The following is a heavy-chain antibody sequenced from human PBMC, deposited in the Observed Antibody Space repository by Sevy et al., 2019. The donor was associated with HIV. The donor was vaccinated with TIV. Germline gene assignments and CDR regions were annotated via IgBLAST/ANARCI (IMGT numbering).Heavy chain of an antibody. CDR1: GFTFPIYS. V-gene: IGHV3-30*04. Sequence: GGSLRLSCVASGFTFPIYSVLWVRQAPGKGLERLTLISYDGNYKYYADSVKGRFTISSDNSTNILYLQMSSLRVEDTALYFCARVAVEYCTNDCYHRFDHWGLGTLVTVSS. CDR2: ISYDGNYK. CDR3: ARVAVEYCTNDCYHRFDH. D-gene: IGHD2-8*01. J-gene: IGHJ4*02.